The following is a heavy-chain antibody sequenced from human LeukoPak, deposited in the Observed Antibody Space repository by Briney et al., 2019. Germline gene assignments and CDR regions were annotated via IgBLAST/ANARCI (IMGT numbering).Heavy chain of an antibody. V-gene: IGHV3-33*06. CDR1: GFTFRSYG. D-gene: IGHD2/OR15-2a*01. J-gene: IGHJ4*02. CDR3: AKQRRFREYFFDY. Sequence: GRSLRLSCEASGFTFRSYGMHWVRQAPGKGLEWVAVIWSDGNTKYYADSVEGRFNISRDNSKNTLFLQMDSLRVEDTAAYFCAKQRRFREYFFDYWGQGTLVTVSS. CDR2: IWSDGNTK.